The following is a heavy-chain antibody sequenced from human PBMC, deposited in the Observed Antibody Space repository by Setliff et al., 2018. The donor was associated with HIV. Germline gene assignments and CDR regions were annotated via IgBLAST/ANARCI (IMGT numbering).Heavy chain of an antibody. CDR2: IYHSGST. CDR1: GGSISSGGYS. Sequence: KTSETLSLTCAVSGGSISSGGYSWSWIRQPPGKGLEWIGYIYHSGSTYYNPSLKSRVTISVDRSKNQFSLKLSSVTAADTAVYYCARIMVRGVITGGMLRSSWYAHHDAFDIWGQGTMVTVSS. J-gene: IGHJ3*02. D-gene: IGHD3-10*01. CDR3: ARIMVRGVITGGMLRSSWYAHHDAFDI. V-gene: IGHV4-30-2*01.